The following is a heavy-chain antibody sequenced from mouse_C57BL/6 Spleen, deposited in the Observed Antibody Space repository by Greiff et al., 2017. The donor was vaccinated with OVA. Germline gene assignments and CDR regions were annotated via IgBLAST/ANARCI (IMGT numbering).Heavy chain of an antibody. CDR2: IYPSDSET. J-gene: IGHJ4*01. Sequence: VQLQQPGAELVRPGSSVKLSCKASGYTFTSYWMDWVKQRPGQGLEWIGNIYPSDSETHYNQKFKDKATLTVDKSSSTAYMQLSSLTSEDSAVYYCARGYGFYAMDYWGQGTSVTVSS. CDR3: ARGYGFYAMDY. D-gene: IGHD1-1*01. CDR1: GYTFTSYW. V-gene: IGHV1-61*01.